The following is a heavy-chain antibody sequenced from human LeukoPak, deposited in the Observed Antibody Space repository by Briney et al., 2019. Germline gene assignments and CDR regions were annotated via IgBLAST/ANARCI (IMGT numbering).Heavy chain of an antibody. CDR2: INWNGGGT. J-gene: IGHJ6*02. D-gene: IGHD1-26*01. V-gene: IGHV3-9*01. CDR3: AKHLTATNTYIFFGLDV. CDR1: GFSFKDYG. Sequence: GGSLRLSCAATGFSFKDYGMHWVRQPPGKGLEWVSAINWNGGGTDYADSVKGRFTISRDNAKNSLYLQLSSLRPEDTALYYCAKHLTATNTYIFFGLDVWGQGTSVTFSS.